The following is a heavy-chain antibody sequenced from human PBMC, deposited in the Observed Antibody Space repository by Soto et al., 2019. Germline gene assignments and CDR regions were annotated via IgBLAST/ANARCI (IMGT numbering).Heavy chain of an antibody. CDR3: AGDIVVVPAAIRHYYHGMDV. Sequence: PSETLSLTCTVSGGSISSYYWSWIRQPPGKGLEWIGYIYYSGSTNYNPSLKSRVTISVDTSKNQFSLKLSSVTAADTAVYYCAGDIVVVPAAIRHYYHGMDVWGQGTTVTVSS. CDR2: IYYSGST. CDR1: GGSISSYY. D-gene: IGHD2-2*02. V-gene: IGHV4-59*01. J-gene: IGHJ6*02.